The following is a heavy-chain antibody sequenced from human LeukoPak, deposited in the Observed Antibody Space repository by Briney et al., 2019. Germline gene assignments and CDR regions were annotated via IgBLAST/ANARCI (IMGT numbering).Heavy chain of an antibody. V-gene: IGHV1-18*01. CDR1: GYTFTSYG. D-gene: IGHD2-2*02. CDR3: ARGVPAALRLARWFDP. Sequence: ASVKVSCKASGYTFTSYGISWVRQAPGQGLEWMGWISAYNGNTIYAQKLQGRVTMTTDTSTSTAYMELRSLRSDDTAVYYCARGVPAALRLARWFDPWGQGTLVTVSS. CDR2: ISAYNGNT. J-gene: IGHJ5*02.